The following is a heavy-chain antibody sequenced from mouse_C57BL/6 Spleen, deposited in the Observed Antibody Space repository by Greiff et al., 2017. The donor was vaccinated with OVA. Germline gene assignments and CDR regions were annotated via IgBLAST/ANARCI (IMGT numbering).Heavy chain of an antibody. CDR1: GYTFTSYG. D-gene: IGHD1-3*01. J-gene: IGHJ4*01. CDR2: IYPRGGNT. V-gene: IGHV1-81*01. Sequence: QVQLQQSGAELARPGASVKLSCKASGYTFTSYGISWVKQRTGQGLEWIGGIYPRGGNTKYDEKFKGKATMTADKSSSTAYLELRSLTSEDTAVYFCARSLYNRGRAYWGQGTSVTVSS. CDR3: ARSLYNRGRAY.